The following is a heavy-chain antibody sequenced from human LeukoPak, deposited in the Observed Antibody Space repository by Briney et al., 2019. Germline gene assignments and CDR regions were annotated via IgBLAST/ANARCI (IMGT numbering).Heavy chain of an antibody. V-gene: IGHV4-59*01. CDR2: IYYSGST. J-gene: IGHJ4*02. Sequence: SETLSLTCTVSGGSISSYYWSWIRQPPGKGLEWIGYIYYSGSTNYNPSLKSRVTISVDTSKNQFSLKLSSVTAADTAVYYCARDARGSWYGFDYWGQGTLVTVSS. CDR1: GGSISSYY. CDR3: ARDARGSWYGFDY. D-gene: IGHD6-13*01.